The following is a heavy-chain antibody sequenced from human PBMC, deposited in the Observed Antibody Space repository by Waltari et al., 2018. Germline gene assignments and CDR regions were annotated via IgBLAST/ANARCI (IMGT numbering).Heavy chain of an antibody. J-gene: IGHJ4*02. CDR3: AREFGTIARFDY. CDR2: MRGNSVYI. D-gene: IGHD3-16*01. V-gene: IGHV3-48*01. CDR1: GVTCSGHT. Sequence: EVQLVESGGGLVQPGGSLRLSCVASGVTCSGHTIIWVRQAPGKGLEWIADMRGNSVYIYYADSGKGRFIVSRDNAQNTAFLQMNTLRAEDTAVYYCAREFGTIARFDYWGQGTLVAVSS.